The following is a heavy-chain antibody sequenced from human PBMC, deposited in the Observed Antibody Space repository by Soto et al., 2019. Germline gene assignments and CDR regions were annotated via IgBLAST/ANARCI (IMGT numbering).Heavy chain of an antibody. CDR1: GASVSSGGYF. Sequence: SETLSLTCSVSGASVSSGGYFWTWIRQLPGKGLEWIACIYYSGRTHNNPALKSRVTMSVDTYTNQFSLKMNAVTAADTAVYYCTRHEGGAAADRPLDYWGQGTLVTV. J-gene: IGHJ4*02. D-gene: IGHD6-13*01. CDR3: TRHEGGAAADRPLDY. V-gene: IGHV4-39*01. CDR2: IYYSGRT.